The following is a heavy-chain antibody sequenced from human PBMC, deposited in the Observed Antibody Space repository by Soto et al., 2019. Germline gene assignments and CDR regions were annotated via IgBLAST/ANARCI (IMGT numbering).Heavy chain of an antibody. D-gene: IGHD2-15*01. V-gene: IGHV3-43*01. CDR2: ISWDGGRI. CDR3: AKEGNGGSSLDS. Sequence: XVSLRLSCETSGFNFDDYMMHWVRQAPGKGLEWISLISWDGGRIDYADSIKGRFTVSRDNSKTSLYLHMHSLTSDDTAFYFCAKEGNGGSSLDSWGQGTLVTVSS. J-gene: IGHJ5*01. CDR1: GFNFDDYM.